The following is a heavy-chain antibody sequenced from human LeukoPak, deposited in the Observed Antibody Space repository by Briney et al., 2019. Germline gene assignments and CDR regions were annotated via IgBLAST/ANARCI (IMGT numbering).Heavy chain of an antibody. V-gene: IGHV1-69*06. D-gene: IGHD6-6*01. J-gene: IGHJ6*03. Sequence: ASVKVSCKASGGTFSSYAISWVRQAPGQGLEWMGGIIPIFGTANYAQKFQGRVTITADKSTSTAYMELSSLRPEDTAAYYCARGHEYSSSSDYYYYYYMDVWGKGTTVTVSS. CDR1: GGTFSSYA. CDR3: ARGHEYSSSSDYYYYYYMDV. CDR2: IIPIFGTA.